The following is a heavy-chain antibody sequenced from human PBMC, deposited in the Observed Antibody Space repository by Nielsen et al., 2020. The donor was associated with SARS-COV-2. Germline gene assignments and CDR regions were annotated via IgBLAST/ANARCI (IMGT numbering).Heavy chain of an antibody. CDR1: GYTFTGYY. Sequence: ASVQVSCKASGYTFTGYYMHWVRQAPGQGLEWMGWINPNSGGTNYAQKFQGWVTMTRDTSISTAYMELSRLRSDDTAVYYCAREGVWSSSFFDYWGQGTLVTVSS. CDR3: AREGVWSSSFFDY. V-gene: IGHV1-2*04. J-gene: IGHJ4*02. CDR2: INPNSGGT. D-gene: IGHD6-6*01.